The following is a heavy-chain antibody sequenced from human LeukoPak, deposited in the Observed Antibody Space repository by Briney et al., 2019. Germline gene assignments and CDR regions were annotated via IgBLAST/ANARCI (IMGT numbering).Heavy chain of an antibody. V-gene: IGHV3-23*01. J-gene: IGHJ3*02. Sequence: GGSLRLSCAASGFTFHLYAMHWVRLAPGKGLEWVSLITGDGRSTYYADSVKGRFTISRDNSKNTLYLQMNSLRAEDTAVYYCARVGDIVVVPADKEDAFDIWGQGTMVTVSS. CDR3: ARVGDIVVVPADKEDAFDI. CDR1: GFTFHLYA. CDR2: ITGDGRST. D-gene: IGHD2-2*01.